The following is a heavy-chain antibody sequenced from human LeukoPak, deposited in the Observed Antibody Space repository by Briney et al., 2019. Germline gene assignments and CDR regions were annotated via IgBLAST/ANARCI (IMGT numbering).Heavy chain of an antibody. D-gene: IGHD6-19*01. CDR3: ARDASYSSGWYAGESYYFDY. Sequence: SETLSLTCTVSGGSISSYYWSWIRQPPGKGLEWIGYIYYSGSTNYNPSLKSRVTISVDTSKNQFSLKLSSVTAADTAVYYCARDASYSSGWYAGESYYFDYWGQGTLVTVSS. V-gene: IGHV4-59*12. CDR1: GGSISSYY. J-gene: IGHJ4*02. CDR2: IYYSGST.